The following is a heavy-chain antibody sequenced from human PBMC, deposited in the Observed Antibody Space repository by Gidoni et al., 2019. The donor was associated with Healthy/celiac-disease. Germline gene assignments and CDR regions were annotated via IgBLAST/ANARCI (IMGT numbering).Heavy chain of an antibody. CDR3: TRHTHDCSSTSCYVAYYYYYMDV. CDR2: IRSKANRYAT. CDR1: GFTFSGSA. V-gene: IGHV3-73*02. J-gene: IGHJ6*03. Sequence: EVQLVESGGGLVQPGGPLKLSCAASGFTFSGSAMHWARPASGKGLGWVGSIRSKANRYATAYAASVKGRFTISRDDSKNTAYLQMNSLKTEDTAVYYCTRHTHDCSSTSCYVAYYYYYMDVWGKGTTVTVSS. D-gene: IGHD2-2*01.